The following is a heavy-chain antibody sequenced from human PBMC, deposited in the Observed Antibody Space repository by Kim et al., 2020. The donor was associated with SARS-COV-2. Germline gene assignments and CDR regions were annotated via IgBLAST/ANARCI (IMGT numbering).Heavy chain of an antibody. V-gene: IGHV3-23*01. CDR1: GFTFSSYA. Sequence: GGSLRLSCAASGFTFSSYAMSWVRQAPGKGLEWVSAISGSGGSTYYADSVKGRFTISRDNSKNTLYLQMNSLRAEDTAVYYCAKDRLVPAARGNWFDPWGQGTLVTVSS. J-gene: IGHJ5*02. CDR3: AKDRLVPAARGNWFDP. D-gene: IGHD2-2*01. CDR2: ISGSGGST.